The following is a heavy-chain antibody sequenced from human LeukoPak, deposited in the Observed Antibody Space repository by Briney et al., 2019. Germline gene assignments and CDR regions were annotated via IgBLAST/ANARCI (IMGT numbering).Heavy chain of an antibody. D-gene: IGHD2-15*01. CDR3: AKDVVVVAATHLQH. J-gene: IGHJ1*01. Sequence: GGSLRLSCAASGFTFSSYWMHWVRQAPGKGLVWVSHINTDGSGTSYADSVKGRFTISRDNSKNTLYLQMNSLRAEDTAVYYCAKDVVVVAATHLQHWGQGTLVTVSS. V-gene: IGHV3-74*01. CDR1: GFTFSSYW. CDR2: INTDGSGT.